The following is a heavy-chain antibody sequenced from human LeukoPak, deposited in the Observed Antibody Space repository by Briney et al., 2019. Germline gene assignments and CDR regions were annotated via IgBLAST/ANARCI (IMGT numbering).Heavy chain of an antibody. V-gene: IGHV4-39*07. CDR3: ARAGRDYYDSSGYYLDY. D-gene: IGHD3-22*01. J-gene: IGHJ4*02. CDR1: GGSINDRRYY. Sequence: SETLSLTCAVAGGSINDRRYYWGWVRQPPGKGLECIGTFSYTGITYYNPSLRSRATISADTSKNQVSLRLTSVTAADTAVYYCARAGRDYYDSSGYYLDYWGQGTLVTVSS. CDR2: FSYTGIT.